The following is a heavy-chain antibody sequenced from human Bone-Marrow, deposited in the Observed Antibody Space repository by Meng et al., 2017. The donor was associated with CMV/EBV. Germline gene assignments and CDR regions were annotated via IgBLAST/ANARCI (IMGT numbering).Heavy chain of an antibody. CDR1: GFTFSSYW. D-gene: IGHD5-18*01. J-gene: IGHJ6*02. Sequence: LSLTCAASGFTFSSYWMSWVRQAPGKGLEWVANIKQDGSEKYYVDSVKGRFTISRDNAKNSLYLQMNSLRAEDTAVYYCARDGHGYSYGYPYYYYGMDVWGQGTTVTVSS. V-gene: IGHV3-7*01. CDR2: IKQDGSEK. CDR3: ARDGHGYSYGYPYYYYGMDV.